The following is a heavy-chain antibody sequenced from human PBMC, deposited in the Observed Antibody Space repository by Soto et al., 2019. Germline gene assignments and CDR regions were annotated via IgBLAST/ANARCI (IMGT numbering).Heavy chain of an antibody. D-gene: IGHD5-12*01. CDR2: IKSKTDGWKK. V-gene: IGHV3-15*01. J-gene: IGHJ6*03. CDR3: TTPWGYSGYEPLHYYYYYMDV. Sequence: GGSLRLSCAASGFTFSNAWMSWVRQAPGKGLEWVGRIKSKTDGWKKNHLAPGKGRFTTSSDDSKNTLYLQMNSLKTEDTAVYYCTTPWGYSGYEPLHYYYYYMDVWGKGTTVTVSS. CDR1: GFTFSNAW.